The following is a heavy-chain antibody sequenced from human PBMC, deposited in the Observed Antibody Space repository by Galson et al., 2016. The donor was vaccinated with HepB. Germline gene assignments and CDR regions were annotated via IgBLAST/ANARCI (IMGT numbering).Heavy chain of an antibody. V-gene: IGHV5-51*01. CDR2: IYPGDSDT. CDR3: ARGRGRTWPTSDY. J-gene: IGHJ4*02. CDR1: GYSFTNSW. Sequence: QSGAEVKKPGESLKISCKASGYSFTNSWIGWVRQMPGKGLEWMGSIYPGDSDTRYRPSFQGQVTISADKSITTAYLQWSSLEASDTGMYYCARGRGRTWPTSDYWGQGVLVTVSS. D-gene: IGHD2/OR15-2a*01.